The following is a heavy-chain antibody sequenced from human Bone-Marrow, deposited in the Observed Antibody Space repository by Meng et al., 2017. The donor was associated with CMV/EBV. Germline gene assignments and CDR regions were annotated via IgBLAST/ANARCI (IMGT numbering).Heavy chain of an antibody. CDR1: GYTFTGYY. D-gene: IGHD2-2*02. CDR3: ARNIVVVPAAIGRASNWFDP. Sequence: ASVKVSCKASGYTFTGYYMHWVRQAPGQGLEWMGWINPNSGGTNYAQKFQGRVTITADKSTSTAYMELSSLRSEGTAVYYCARNIVVVPAAIGRASNWFDPWGQGTLVAVSS. CDR2: INPNSGGT. V-gene: IGHV1-2*02. J-gene: IGHJ5*02.